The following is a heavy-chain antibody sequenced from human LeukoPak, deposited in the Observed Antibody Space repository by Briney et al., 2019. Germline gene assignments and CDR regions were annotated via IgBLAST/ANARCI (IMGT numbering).Heavy chain of an antibody. CDR3: GKDGLYYDGCEPVYYFDS. V-gene: IGHV3-23*01. J-gene: IGHJ4*02. CDR2: IIYSGGAK. CDR1: GFTFSRSA. Sequence: GGSLRLSCAASGFTFSRSAMTWVRQGPGTGLEFVASIIYSGGAKYYADSEKGRFTISRDNSNNTLYLQMTALRAEDTALYYCGKDGLYYDGCEPVYYFDSWGQGTLVTVSS. D-gene: IGHD3-16*01.